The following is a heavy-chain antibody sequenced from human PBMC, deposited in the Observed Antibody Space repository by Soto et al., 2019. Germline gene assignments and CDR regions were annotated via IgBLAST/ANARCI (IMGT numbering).Heavy chain of an antibody. J-gene: IGHJ4*02. CDR2: ISGGGGST. Sequence: EVQLLESGGGLVQPGGSLRLSCAASGFTFSSYAMNWVRQAPGKGLEWVSAISGGGGSTYYADSVKGRFTISRDNSKNTLYLQMNSLRAEDTAVYYCAKGAVVRGVYDLDYWGQGTLVTVSS. V-gene: IGHV3-23*01. D-gene: IGHD3-10*01. CDR1: GFTFSSYA. CDR3: AKGAVVRGVYDLDY.